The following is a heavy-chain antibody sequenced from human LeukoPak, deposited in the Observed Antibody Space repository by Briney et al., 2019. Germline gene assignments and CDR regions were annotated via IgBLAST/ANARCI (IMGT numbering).Heavy chain of an antibody. D-gene: IGHD4-23*01. CDR2: IIPIFGTA. Sequence: ASVKVSCKASGGTFSSYAIGWVRQAPGQGLEWMGGIIPIFGTANYAQKFQGRVTITADESTSTAYMELSSLRSEDTAVYYCASFMVVTPTPTPFDYWGQGTLVTVSS. CDR3: ASFMVVTPTPTPFDY. V-gene: IGHV1-69*13. J-gene: IGHJ4*02. CDR1: GGTFSSYA.